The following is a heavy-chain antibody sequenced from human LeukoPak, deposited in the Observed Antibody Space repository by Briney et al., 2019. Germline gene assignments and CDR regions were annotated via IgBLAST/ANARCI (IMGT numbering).Heavy chain of an antibody. V-gene: IGHV4-59*01. Sequence: SETLSLTCTVSGGSISSYYWSWIRQPPGKGLEWIGYIYYSGSTNYNPSLKSRVTISVDTSKNQFSLKLSSVAAADTAVYFCSRGSYSLAFDIWGQGTMVTVSS. CDR1: GGSISSYY. CDR2: IYYSGST. D-gene: IGHD1-26*01. CDR3: SRGSYSLAFDI. J-gene: IGHJ3*02.